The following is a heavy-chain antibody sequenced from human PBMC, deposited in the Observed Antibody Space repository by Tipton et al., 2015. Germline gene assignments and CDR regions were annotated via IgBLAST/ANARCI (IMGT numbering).Heavy chain of an antibody. V-gene: IGHV4-31*02. J-gene: IGHJ4*02. CDR1: GFSFSSHS. Sequence: LRLSCAASGFSFSSHSMNWIRQHPGKGLEWIGYIYYSGSTYYNASLKSRVTISVDTSKNQFSLKLSSVTAADTAVYYCARLNYYDSSGYGGWYFDYWGQGTLVTVSS. CDR2: IYYSGST. D-gene: IGHD3-22*01. CDR3: ARLNYYDSSGYGGWYFDY.